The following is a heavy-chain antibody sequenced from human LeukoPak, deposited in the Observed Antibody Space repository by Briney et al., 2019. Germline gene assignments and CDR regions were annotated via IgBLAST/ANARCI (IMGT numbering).Heavy chain of an antibody. V-gene: IGHV4-59*08. CDR3: AKSYDSSGYYLVFGS. CDR2: IYYSGTT. J-gene: IGHJ4*02. CDR1: GGSISTYY. Sequence: SETLSLTCTVSGGSISTYYWSWIRQPPGKGLEWIGYIYYSGTTNYHPSLKSRVTMSVDTSKNQFSLKLRSVTAADTAVYYCAKSYDSSGYYLVFGSWGQGTLVTVSS. D-gene: IGHD3-22*01.